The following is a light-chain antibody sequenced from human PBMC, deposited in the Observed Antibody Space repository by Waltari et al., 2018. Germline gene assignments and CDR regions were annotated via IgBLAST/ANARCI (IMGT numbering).Light chain of an antibody. V-gene: IGKV3-20*01. J-gene: IGKJ1*01. CDR1: QSLSRA. CDR2: GAS. Sequence: EIVLTQSPGTLSLSPGERATLSCRASQSLSRALAWYQQKPGQAPRLLIYGASTRATGIPDRFSGSGYGTDFSLTITRLEPEDFAVYYCQHYVRLPVTFGQGTKVDI. CDR3: QHYVRLPVT.